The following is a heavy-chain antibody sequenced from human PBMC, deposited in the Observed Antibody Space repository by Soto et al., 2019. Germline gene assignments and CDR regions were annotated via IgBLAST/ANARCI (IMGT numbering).Heavy chain of an antibody. V-gene: IGHV4-31*03. CDR1: GGSISSAGYN. CDR2: IYYSGST. Sequence: QVQLQESGPGLVKPSQTLSLTCTVSGGSISSAGYNWSWIRQHPGKGLEWIGYIYYSGSTYYNPSLTSRVTISVDTSKHPFSLQLSSVIAAATTVYYCARYGSGTYYPTTYDSWGQGTLFTVSS. J-gene: IGHJ4*02. CDR3: ARYGSGTYYPTTYDS. D-gene: IGHD3-10*01.